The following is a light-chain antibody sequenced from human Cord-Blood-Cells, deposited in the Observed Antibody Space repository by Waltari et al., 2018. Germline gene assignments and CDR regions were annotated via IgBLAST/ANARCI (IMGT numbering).Light chain of an antibody. Sequence: QSVLTQPPSASGTPGQRVTISCSGSSSNIGSNYVYWYQQLPGTAPKLLIYRNNQRPSGVPDRCAVSKSGTSASLAISGLRSEDEAEYYCAAWDDSLSGYVFGTGTKVTVL. CDR3: AAWDDSLSGYV. V-gene: IGLV1-47*01. CDR1: SSNIGSNY. J-gene: IGLJ1*01. CDR2: RNN.